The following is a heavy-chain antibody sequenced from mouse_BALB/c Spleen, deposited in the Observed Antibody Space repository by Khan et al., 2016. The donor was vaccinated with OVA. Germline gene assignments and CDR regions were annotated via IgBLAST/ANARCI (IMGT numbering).Heavy chain of an antibody. CDR1: GYSITSDYA. Sequence: EVQLVESGPGLVKPSQSLSLSCTVSGYSITSDYAWNWIQQLPGNKLEWMGYISSSGSTNYNPALKSRISITRDTSKNQSFLQLNSVTTEDTATFYCARDGARYNYAMDYWGQGTSVTVSS. CDR3: ARDGARYNYAMDY. CDR2: ISSSGST. D-gene: IGHD1-1*02. V-gene: IGHV3-2*02. J-gene: IGHJ4*01.